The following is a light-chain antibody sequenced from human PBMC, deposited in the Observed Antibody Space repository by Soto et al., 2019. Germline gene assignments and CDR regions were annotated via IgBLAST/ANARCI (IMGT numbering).Light chain of an antibody. CDR1: SSDVGSYNS. V-gene: IGLV2-14*01. J-gene: IGLJ1*01. CDR2: DVN. CDR3: SSFTSSTYYV. Sequence: QSVLTQPASVSGSPGQSIAISCTGTSSDVGSYNSVSWYQQYPGKAPKLMIHDVNNQPSGVSDRFSGSKSGNTASLTISGLQAEDEADYYCSSFTSSTYYVFGSGTKVTVL.